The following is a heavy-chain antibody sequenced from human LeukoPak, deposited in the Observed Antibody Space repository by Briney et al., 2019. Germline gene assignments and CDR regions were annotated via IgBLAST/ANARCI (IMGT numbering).Heavy chain of an antibody. V-gene: IGHV1-2*02. D-gene: IGHD3-16*02. CDR2: INPNSGGT. CDR1: GYTFTGYY. Sequence: ASVKVSCKASGYTFTGYYMHWVRQAPGQGLEWMGWINPNSGGTNYAQKFQGRVTMTRDTSISTAYMELSRLRSDDTAVYYCARAVIRRGNWFDPWGQGTLVTVSS. CDR3: ARAVIRRGNWFDP. J-gene: IGHJ5*02.